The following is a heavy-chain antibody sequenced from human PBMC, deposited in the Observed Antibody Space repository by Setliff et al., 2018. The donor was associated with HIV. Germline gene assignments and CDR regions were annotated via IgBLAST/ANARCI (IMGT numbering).Heavy chain of an antibody. CDR3: AGCITGTTHWFDP. CDR2: IYYSGST. Sequence: PSETLSLTCTVSGGSISSHYWSWIRQPPGKRLEWIGYIYYSGSTNYNPSLKSRVTISVDTSKNQFSLKLSSVTAADTAVYYCAGCITGTTHWFDPWGQGTLVTVSS. CDR1: GGSISSHY. V-gene: IGHV4-59*11. J-gene: IGHJ5*02. D-gene: IGHD1-20*01.